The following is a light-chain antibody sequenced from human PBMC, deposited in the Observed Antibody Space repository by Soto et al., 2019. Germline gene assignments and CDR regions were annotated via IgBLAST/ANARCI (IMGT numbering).Light chain of an antibody. CDR2: DAS. V-gene: IGKV3-20*01. CDR1: QSVSSSY. CDR3: QQYGSSPST. J-gene: IGKJ2*02. Sequence: EIVLTQSPGTLSLSPGERATLSCRASQSVSSSYLAWFQQKPGQAPRLLIYDASSRATGIPDRFSGSGSGXXXXXXXXXXXPXXXXVYYCQQYGSSPSTFGQGTKLEIK.